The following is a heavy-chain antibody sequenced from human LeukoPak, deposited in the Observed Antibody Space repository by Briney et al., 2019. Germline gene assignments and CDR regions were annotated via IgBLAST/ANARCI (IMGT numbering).Heavy chain of an antibody. J-gene: IGHJ4*02. CDR1: GYTFTSCG. Sequence: ASVKVSCNASGYTFTSCGINWVRQAPGQGLEWMGWISAYNGNTNYAQKLQGRVTMTTDTSTSKAYMELRSLRSDDTAVYYCARLSVTFGGVIVIPGDYWGQGTLVTVSS. D-gene: IGHD3-16*02. CDR2: ISAYNGNT. CDR3: ARLSVTFGGVIVIPGDY. V-gene: IGHV1-18*01.